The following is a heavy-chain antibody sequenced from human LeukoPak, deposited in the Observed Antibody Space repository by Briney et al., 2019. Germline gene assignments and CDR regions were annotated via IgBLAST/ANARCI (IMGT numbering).Heavy chain of an antibody. V-gene: IGHV1-2*02. D-gene: IGHD6-19*01. CDR2: INPNSGGT. J-gene: IGHJ5*02. Sequence: ASVKVSCKASGYTFINYYIHWVRQAPGRELEGMGWINPNSGGTIYAQNFQGRLTMTSDTSISTAYMEVTRLRSDDTAVYYCARDGGWGYSWFDPGGQGTLVTVYS. CDR1: GYTFINYY. CDR3: ARDGGWGYSWFDP.